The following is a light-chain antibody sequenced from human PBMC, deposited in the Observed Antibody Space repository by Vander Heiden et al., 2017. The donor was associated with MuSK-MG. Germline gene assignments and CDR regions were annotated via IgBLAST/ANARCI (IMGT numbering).Light chain of an antibody. CDR1: QSASNY. J-gene: IGKJ4*01. Sequence: EIVLPLSPAPLSLSPGDRATLSCRTSQSASNYLACYQQKPGQAPRLLIYEASNRATGSPARFSGSGYRTDFSLTLCSRGTEDFALYYCQQRSNWPPNTIGGGTKLEIK. CDR3: QQRSNWPPNT. CDR2: EAS. V-gene: IGKV3-11*01.